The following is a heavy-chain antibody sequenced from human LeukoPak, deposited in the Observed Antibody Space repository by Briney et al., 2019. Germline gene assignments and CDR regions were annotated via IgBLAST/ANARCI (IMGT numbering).Heavy chain of an antibody. CDR1: GFTLSSYA. D-gene: IGHD2-15*01. Sequence: GGSLRLSCAASGFTLSSYAMSWVRQGPGKGLEWVSAISVSGNTYHADSVKGRFTISRDSSKNTLYLQMNSLRAGDAAVYYCAKDSVVVPGLVNYFDSWGQGTLVTVSS. V-gene: IGHV3-23*01. CDR3: AKDSVVVPGLVNYFDS. J-gene: IGHJ4*02. CDR2: ISVSGNT.